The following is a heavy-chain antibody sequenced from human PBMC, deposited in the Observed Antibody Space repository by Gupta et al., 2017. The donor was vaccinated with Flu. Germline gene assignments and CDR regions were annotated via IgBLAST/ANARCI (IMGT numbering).Heavy chain of an antibody. CDR2: INHSGST. CDR1: GGSFSGYY. Sequence: QVQLQQWGAGLLKPSETLSLTCAVHGGSFSGYYWSWIRQPPGKGLEWIGEINHSGSTNYNPSLKSRVTISVDTSKNQFSLKLSSVTAADTAVYYCARGAFNGDIVVVPAAAALDYWGQGTLVTVSS. V-gene: IGHV4-34*01. D-gene: IGHD2-2*01. CDR3: ARGAFNGDIVVVPAAAALDY. J-gene: IGHJ4*02.